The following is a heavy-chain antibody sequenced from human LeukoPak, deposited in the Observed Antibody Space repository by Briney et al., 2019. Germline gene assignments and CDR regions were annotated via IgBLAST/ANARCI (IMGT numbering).Heavy chain of an antibody. CDR3: ARVSSSWYQDWYFDL. D-gene: IGHD6-13*01. CDR2: IIPIFGTA. CDR1: GGTFSSYA. Sequence: ASVKVSCKASGGTFSSYAISWVRQAPGQGLEWMGGIIPIFGTANYAQKFQGRVTITADKSTSTAYMELSSLRSEDTAVYYCARVSSSWYQDWYFDLWGRGTLVTVSS. J-gene: IGHJ2*01. V-gene: IGHV1-69*06.